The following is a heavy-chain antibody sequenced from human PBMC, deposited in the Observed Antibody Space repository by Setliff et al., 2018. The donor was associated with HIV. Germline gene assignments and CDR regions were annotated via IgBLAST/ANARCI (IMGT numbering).Heavy chain of an antibody. J-gene: IGHJ4*02. D-gene: IGHD3-3*01. CDR3: MRGRSITIFGGGSIFHD. CDR1: GYSISTAYY. Sequence: SETLSLTCAVSGYSISTAYYWGWIRQPPGKGLEWIGSVYHSGTTYYNPSLKSRVTISVDMSNNQFSLKVTSVTAADTAVYYCMRGRSITIFGGGSIFHDWGQGTLVTVSS. CDR2: VYHSGTT. V-gene: IGHV4-38-2*01.